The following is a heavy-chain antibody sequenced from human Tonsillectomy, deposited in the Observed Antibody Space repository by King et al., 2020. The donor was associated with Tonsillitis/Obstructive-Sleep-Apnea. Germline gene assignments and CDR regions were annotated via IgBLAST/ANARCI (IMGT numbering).Heavy chain of an antibody. Sequence: VQLVESGGGLVQPGGSQRLSCAASGFTVSSNYMSWVRQAPGKGLEWVSVIYSGGSTYYADSVKGRFTISRDNSKNTLYLQMNSLRAEDTAVYYCARDGYDFWSGYSFDYWGQGTLVTVSS. CDR2: IYSGGST. V-gene: IGHV3-66*01. CDR1: GFTVSSNY. CDR3: ARDGYDFWSGYSFDY. D-gene: IGHD3-3*01. J-gene: IGHJ4*02.